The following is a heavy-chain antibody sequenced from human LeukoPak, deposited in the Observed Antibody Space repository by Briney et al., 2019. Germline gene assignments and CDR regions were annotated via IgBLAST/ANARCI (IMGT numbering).Heavy chain of an antibody. Sequence: PGGSLSLSCAASGSTFSTFAMIWLRPPPGRGRAGVSSIFPSGGEIQYADPVRGRFTISRDHSKDPVSLKIKSFSGGDQAIYYCATYRQVLLPFESWGQGALVTVSS. V-gene: IGHV3-23*01. D-gene: IGHD2-8*02. CDR1: GSTFSTFA. J-gene: IGHJ4*02. CDR2: IFPSGGEI. CDR3: ATYRQVLLPFES.